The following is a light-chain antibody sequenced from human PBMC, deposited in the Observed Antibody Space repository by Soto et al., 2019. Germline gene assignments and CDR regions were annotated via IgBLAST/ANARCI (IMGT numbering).Light chain of an antibody. CDR1: HSVSSSY. J-gene: IGKJ1*01. V-gene: IGKV3-20*01. CDR3: QQYGSSPWT. Sequence: EVVLAQSPGALSLSPVYGSTLSCRASHSVSSSYLALYQRKRGQAHRLLIYGASSRATGIPDRFSGSGSGTDFTLTISRLEPEDFAVYYCQQYGSSPWTFGQGTKV. CDR2: GAS.